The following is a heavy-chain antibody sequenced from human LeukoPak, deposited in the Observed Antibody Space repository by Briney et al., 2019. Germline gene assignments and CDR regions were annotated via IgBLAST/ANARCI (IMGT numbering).Heavy chain of an antibody. J-gene: IGHJ4*02. D-gene: IGHD4-17*01. Sequence: PGGSLRLSFAASGFTFSTYWMDWVRQAPGKGLEWVANIKPDGSEKYYVDSVKGRFTISRDNAKNSLYLQMNSLRVEDTAVYYCARDKYGAYSDSWGQGTLVTVSS. CDR2: IKPDGSEK. CDR1: GFTFSTYW. V-gene: IGHV3-7*04. CDR3: ARDKYGAYSDS.